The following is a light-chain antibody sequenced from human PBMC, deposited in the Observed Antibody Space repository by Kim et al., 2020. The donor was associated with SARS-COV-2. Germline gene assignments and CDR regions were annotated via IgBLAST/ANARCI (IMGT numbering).Light chain of an antibody. V-gene: IGLV3-19*01. CDR2: GKN. Sequence: VALGQTVRSTCQGDSLRSYYASWYQQKPGQAPLLVIYGKNNRPSGTPDRFSGSSSGNTASLTITGAQAEDEADYYCNSRDSSGNVVFGGGTQLTVL. CDR1: SLRSYY. J-gene: IGLJ2*01. CDR3: NSRDSSGNVV.